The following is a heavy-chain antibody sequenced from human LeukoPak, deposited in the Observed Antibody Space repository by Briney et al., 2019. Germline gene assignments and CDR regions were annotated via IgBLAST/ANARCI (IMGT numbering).Heavy chain of an antibody. J-gene: IGHJ5*02. Sequence: ASVKVSCKASGYTFTSYGISWVRQAPGQGLEWMGWISAYNGNTNYVQKLQGRVTMTTDTSTSTAYMELRSLRSDDTAVYYCARDQEYYYGSGSYNPNWFDPWGQGTLVTVSS. D-gene: IGHD3-10*01. CDR3: ARDQEYYYGSGSYNPNWFDP. V-gene: IGHV1-18*04. CDR2: ISAYNGNT. CDR1: GYTFTSYG.